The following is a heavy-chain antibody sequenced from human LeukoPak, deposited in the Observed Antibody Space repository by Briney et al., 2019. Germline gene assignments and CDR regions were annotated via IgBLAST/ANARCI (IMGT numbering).Heavy chain of an antibody. Sequence: ASVKVSCKASGYTFTNYAMNWVRQAPGQGLEWMGWINTNTGNPTYAQGFTGRFVFSLDTSVSTAYLQISSLKAEDTAVYYCARDYYDSSGYPTEYHYYMDVWGKGTTVTVSS. CDR3: ARDYYDSSGYPTEYHYYMDV. V-gene: IGHV7-4-1*02. J-gene: IGHJ6*03. CDR1: GYTFTNYA. D-gene: IGHD3-22*01. CDR2: INTNTGNP.